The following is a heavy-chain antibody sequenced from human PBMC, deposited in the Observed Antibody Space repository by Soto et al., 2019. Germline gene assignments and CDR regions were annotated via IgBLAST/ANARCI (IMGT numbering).Heavy chain of an antibody. CDR2: INSDGSST. J-gene: IGHJ1*01. V-gene: IGHV3-74*01. Sequence: GGSLRLSCAASGFTFSSYWMHWVCQAPGKGLVWVSRINSDGSSTSYADSVKGRFTISRDNAKNTLYVQMDTLRAEDTAVYYCAREDHSSGYAGTFQHWGQGTLVTVSS. CDR1: GFTFSSYW. CDR3: AREDHSSGYAGTFQH. D-gene: IGHD3-22*01.